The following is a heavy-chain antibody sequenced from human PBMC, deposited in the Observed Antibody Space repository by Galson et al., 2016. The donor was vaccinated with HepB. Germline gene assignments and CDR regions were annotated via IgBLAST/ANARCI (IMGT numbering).Heavy chain of an antibody. Sequence: SLRLSCAASGLTLSSYAVTWVRQAPGKGLEWVSTISGSGNSILYGDSVKGRFTISRDNPKNTLYLQMNSLRAEDTAVYYCAKGDYYDSSGYFPFDYWGQGTLVTFSS. CDR1: GLTLSSYA. CDR3: AKGDYYDSSGYFPFDY. J-gene: IGHJ4*02. D-gene: IGHD3-22*01. CDR2: ISGSGNSI. V-gene: IGHV3-23*01.